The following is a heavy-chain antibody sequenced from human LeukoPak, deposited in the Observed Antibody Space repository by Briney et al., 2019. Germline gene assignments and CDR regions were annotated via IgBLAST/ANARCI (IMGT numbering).Heavy chain of an antibody. CDR3: ARELYYYDSSGYYPFDY. V-gene: IGHV4-34*01. CDR2: INHSGST. Sequence: PSETLSLTCAVYGGPFSGYYWSWIRQPPGKGLEWIGEINHSGSTNYNPSLKSRVTISVDTSKNQFSLKLSSVTAADTAVYYCARELYYYDSSGYYPFDYWGQGTLVTVSS. D-gene: IGHD3-22*01. CDR1: GGPFSGYY. J-gene: IGHJ4*02.